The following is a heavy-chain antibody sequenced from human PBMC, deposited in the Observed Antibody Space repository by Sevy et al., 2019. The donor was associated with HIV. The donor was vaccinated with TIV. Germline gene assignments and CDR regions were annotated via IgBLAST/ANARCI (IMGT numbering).Heavy chain of an antibody. D-gene: IGHD3-3*01. CDR2: TSGSGSRI. J-gene: IGHJ6*02. CDR3: AKPFGASITVFGVVNTNPLDV. Sequence: GSLRLSCAASGFTFSSYAMSWVRQAPGRGLEWVSGTSGSGSRIDYADSVKGRFTISRDNSKNMLYLQMNSLRAEDTAVYYCAKPFGASITVFGVVNTNPLDVWGQGTTVTVSS. CDR1: GFTFSSYA. V-gene: IGHV3-23*01.